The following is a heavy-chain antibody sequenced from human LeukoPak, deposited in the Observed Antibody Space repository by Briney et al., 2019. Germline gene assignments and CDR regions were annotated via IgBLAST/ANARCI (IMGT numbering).Heavy chain of an antibody. D-gene: IGHD6-13*01. CDR2: ISYDGSNK. Sequence: GGPLRLSCAASGFTFSSYAMHWVRQAPGKGLEWVAVISYDGSNKYYADSVKGRFTISRDNSKNTLYLQMNSLRAEDTAVYYCARDSWWRQQPPSYFDYWGQGTLVTVSS. CDR3: ARDSWWRQQPPSYFDY. CDR1: GFTFSSYA. J-gene: IGHJ4*02. V-gene: IGHV3-30-3*01.